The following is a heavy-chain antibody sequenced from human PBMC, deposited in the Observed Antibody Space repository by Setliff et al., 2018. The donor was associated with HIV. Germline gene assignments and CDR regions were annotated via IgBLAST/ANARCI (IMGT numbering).Heavy chain of an antibody. Sequence: PSETLSLTCAVYGGSFSGYYWSWIRQPPGKGLEWIGEINHSGSTNYNPSLKSRVTISVDTSKNQFSLKLSPVTAADTAVYYCARALYLNYYGSGSYYTPYYYYGMDVWGQGTTVTVSS. V-gene: IGHV4-34*01. D-gene: IGHD3-10*01. CDR1: GGSFSGYY. J-gene: IGHJ6*02. CDR2: INHSGST. CDR3: ARALYLNYYGSGSYYTPYYYYGMDV.